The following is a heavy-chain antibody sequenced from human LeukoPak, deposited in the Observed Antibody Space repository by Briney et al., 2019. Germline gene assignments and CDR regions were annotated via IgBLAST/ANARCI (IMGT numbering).Heavy chain of an antibody. CDR3: AGHVWQWELLQPTLNWFDP. V-gene: IGHV4-39*01. J-gene: IGHJ5*02. CDR1: GGSISSYY. D-gene: IGHD1-26*01. CDR2: IYYSGST. Sequence: SETLSLTCTVSGGSISSYYWGWIRQPPGKGLEWIGSIYYSGSTYYNPSLKSRVTISVDTSKNQFSLKLSSVTAADTAVYYCAGHVWQWELLQPTLNWFDPWGQGTLVTVSS.